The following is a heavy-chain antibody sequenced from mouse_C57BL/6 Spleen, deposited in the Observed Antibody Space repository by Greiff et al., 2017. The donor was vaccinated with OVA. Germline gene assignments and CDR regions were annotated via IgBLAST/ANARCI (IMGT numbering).Heavy chain of an antibody. Sequence: VQLQQPGAELVRPGTSVKLSCKASGYTFTSYWMHWVKQRPGQGLEWIGVIDPSDSYTNYNQKFKGKATLTVDTSSSTAYMQLSSLTSEDSAVYYCASYDYDEGAAYWGQGTLVTVSA. J-gene: IGHJ3*01. D-gene: IGHD2-4*01. CDR1: GYTFTSYW. CDR3: ASYDYDEGAAY. V-gene: IGHV1-59*01. CDR2: IDPSDSYT.